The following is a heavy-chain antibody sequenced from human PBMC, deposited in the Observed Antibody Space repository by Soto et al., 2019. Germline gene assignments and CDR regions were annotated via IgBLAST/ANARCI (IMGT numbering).Heavy chain of an antibody. CDR1: GFDFSTYA. Sequence: GGSLRLSCVASGFDFSTYAMSWVRQGPWKGLEWVSVIGEGGVSRVYADAVKGRFTISRDNSKNTLYLQMTSLRVDDTAMYYCARDSVTRVSSDIPGMDVWGQGTTVTVSS. D-gene: IGHD3-10*01. J-gene: IGHJ6*02. V-gene: IGHV3-23*01. CDR2: IGEGGVSR. CDR3: ARDSVTRVSSDIPGMDV.